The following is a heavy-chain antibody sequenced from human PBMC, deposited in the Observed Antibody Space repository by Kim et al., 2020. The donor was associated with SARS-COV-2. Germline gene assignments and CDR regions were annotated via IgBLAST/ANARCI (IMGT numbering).Heavy chain of an antibody. CDR3: AKGWRELLPFDY. D-gene: IGHD1-26*01. J-gene: IGHJ4*02. V-gene: IGHV3-23*01. Sequence: YYADSVKGRFTISRDNSKNTLYLQMNSLRAEDTAVYYCAKGWRELLPFDYWGQGTLVTVSS.